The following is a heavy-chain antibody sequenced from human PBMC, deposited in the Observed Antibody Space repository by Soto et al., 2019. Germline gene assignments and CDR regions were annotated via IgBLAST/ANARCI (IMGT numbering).Heavy chain of an antibody. CDR1: GFNFSNFG. J-gene: IGHJ6*03. CDR3: AKGAGWGDDFWNAYYRFYYYMDV. D-gene: IGHD3-3*01. CDR2: ISYDGSNK. V-gene: IGHV3-30*18. Sequence: QVQLVESGGGVVQPGRSLRLSCEASGFNFSNFGMHWVRQAPGKGLEWVAVISYDGSNKYYADSVKGRFTISRDTSKRTLYMEMNSLRTEDTAVDYCAKGAGWGDDFWNAYYRFYYYMDVWGKGTTVTVSS.